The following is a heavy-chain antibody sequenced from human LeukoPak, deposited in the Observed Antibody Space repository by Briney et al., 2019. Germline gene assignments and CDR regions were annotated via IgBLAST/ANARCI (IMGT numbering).Heavy chain of an antibody. CDR2: FTSGGYT. D-gene: IGHD3-10*01. Sequence: GASLRLSCAASGFTFSSYAMNWVRQAPGKGLEWVSGFTSGGYTYYADSVKGRFTISRDNSKNTLYLQMNGLRAEDTAVYYCARDIPDGSGTPDYWGQGSLVTVSS. CDR3: ARDIPDGSGTPDY. V-gene: IGHV3-23*01. CDR1: GFTFSSYA. J-gene: IGHJ4*02.